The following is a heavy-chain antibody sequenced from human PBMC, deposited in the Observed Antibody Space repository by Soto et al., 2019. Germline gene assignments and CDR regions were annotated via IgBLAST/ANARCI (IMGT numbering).Heavy chain of an antibody. V-gene: IGHV3-48*01. CDR3: AREFSTRGTGGDAFDI. J-gene: IGHJ3*02. D-gene: IGHD2-8*01. Sequence: EVQLVESGGGLVQPGGSLRLSCAASGFTFSSDSMNWVRQAPGKGLEWVSYISGSSSTIYYADSVKGRFTISRDNAKNSLYLQMNSLRAEDTAVYYCAREFSTRGTGGDAFDIWGQGTMVTVSS. CDR2: ISGSSSTI. CDR1: GFTFSSDS.